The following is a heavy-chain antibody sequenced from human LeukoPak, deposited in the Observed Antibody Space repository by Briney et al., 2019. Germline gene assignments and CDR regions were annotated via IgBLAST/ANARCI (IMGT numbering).Heavy chain of an antibody. Sequence: GGSLRLSCAASGFTFSDAWMNWVRQVPGKGLEWVGLFKSKTNGGTTDYAAPVKGRFTMSRDDSKNTLYLQMNSLKTEDTAVYYCTTEYSGSFSNWGQGILDTVSS. CDR3: TTEYSGSFSN. CDR1: GFTFSDAW. V-gene: IGHV3-15*01. J-gene: IGHJ4*02. D-gene: IGHD1-26*01. CDR2: FKSKTNGGTT.